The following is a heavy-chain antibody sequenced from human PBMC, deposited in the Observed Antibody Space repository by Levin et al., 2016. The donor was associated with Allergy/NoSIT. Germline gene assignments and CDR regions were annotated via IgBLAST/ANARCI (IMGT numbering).Heavy chain of an antibody. CDR2: IYTSGST. Sequence: WIRQPPGKGLEWIGRIYTSGSTNYNPSLKSRVTISVDTSKNQFSLKLSSVTAADTAVYYCARGYYYDSSGYDYWGQGTLVTVSS. D-gene: IGHD3-22*01. J-gene: IGHJ4*02. V-gene: IGHV4-61*02. CDR3: ARGYYYDSSGYDY.